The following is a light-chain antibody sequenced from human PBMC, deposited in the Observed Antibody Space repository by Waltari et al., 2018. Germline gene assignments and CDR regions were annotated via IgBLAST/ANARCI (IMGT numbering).Light chain of an antibody. V-gene: IGLV3-1*01. CDR2: QDA. CDR3: QAWGSSTVL. J-gene: IGLJ2*01. CDR1: TLGDKS. Sequence: SYDLTQPPSVSVPPGQTASVSCSGDTLGDKSVSWYQQKPGQSPGLVIYQDAMRPSGIPERFSASSSGNTATLTISETQAMDEADYHCQAWGSSTVLFGGGTKLTVL.